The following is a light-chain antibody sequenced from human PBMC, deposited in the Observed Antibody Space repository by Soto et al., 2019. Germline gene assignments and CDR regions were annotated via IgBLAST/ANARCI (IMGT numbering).Light chain of an antibody. CDR1: QTISSW. V-gene: IGKV1-5*03. J-gene: IGKJ1*01. Sequence: DIQTTQSPSTLSGSVGDRVTITCRASQTISSWLVWYQQKPGKAPKLLIYKASTLKSGVPSRFSGSGSGTEFTLTISSLQPDDFATYYCQHYNSYSEAFGQGTKVDIK. CDR2: KAS. CDR3: QHYNSYSEA.